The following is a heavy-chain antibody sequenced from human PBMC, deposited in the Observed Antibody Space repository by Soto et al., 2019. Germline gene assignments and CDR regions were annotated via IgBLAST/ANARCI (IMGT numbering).Heavy chain of an antibody. V-gene: IGHV4-59*04. J-gene: IGHJ6*02. CDR2: IYYSGST. D-gene: IGHD3-10*01. CDR3: VRGSGKYYYGMDV. CDR1: GGSISSDY. Sequence: SETLSLTCIVSGGSISSDYWSWIRQPPGKGLEWIGYIYYSGSTYYNPSLKSRVTISVDTSKNQFSLKLSSVTAADTAVYYCVRGSGKYYYGMDVWGQGTTVTVSS.